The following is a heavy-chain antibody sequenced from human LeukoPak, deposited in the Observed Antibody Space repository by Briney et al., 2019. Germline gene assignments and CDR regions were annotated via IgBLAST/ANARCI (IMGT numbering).Heavy chain of an antibody. CDR1: GFTFSSYA. D-gene: IGHD6-13*01. V-gene: IGHV3-30-3*01. CDR3: ARADSSSRDY. CDR2: ISYDGSNK. Sequence: GGSLRLSCAASGFTFSSYAMHWVRQAPGKGLEWVAVISYDGSNKYYADSVKGRFTISRDNSKNTLYLQMNSLRAEDTAVYYCARADSSSRDYWGQGTLVTVSS. J-gene: IGHJ4*02.